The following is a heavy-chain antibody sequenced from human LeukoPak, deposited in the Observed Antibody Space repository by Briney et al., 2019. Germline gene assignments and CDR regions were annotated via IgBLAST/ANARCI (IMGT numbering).Heavy chain of an antibody. CDR3: ARDHHDSSLDY. D-gene: IGHD3-22*01. V-gene: IGHV3-7*03. Sequence: GGSLRLSCAASGFTFSSYWMSWVRQAPGKGREWVANIKQDGSEKYYVDSVKGRFTISRDNAKNSLYLQMNSLRAEDTAVYYCARDHHDSSLDYWGQGTLVTVSS. CDR1: GFTFSSYW. CDR2: IKQDGSEK. J-gene: IGHJ4*02.